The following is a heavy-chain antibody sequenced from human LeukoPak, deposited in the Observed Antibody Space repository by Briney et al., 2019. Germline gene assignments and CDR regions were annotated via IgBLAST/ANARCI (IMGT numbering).Heavy chain of an antibody. CDR1: GCTVSSNY. Sequence: GGSLRLSCAASGCTVSSNYMSWVRQAPGKGLEWVSAISGSGSAYYADSVKGRFSISRDKSKNTVYLQMDSLRAEDTAVYYCAKRGAEVGASVAPGDYWGQGTLLTVSS. CDR2: ISGSGSA. CDR3: AKRGAEVGASVAPGDY. V-gene: IGHV3-53*01. D-gene: IGHD1-26*01. J-gene: IGHJ4*02.